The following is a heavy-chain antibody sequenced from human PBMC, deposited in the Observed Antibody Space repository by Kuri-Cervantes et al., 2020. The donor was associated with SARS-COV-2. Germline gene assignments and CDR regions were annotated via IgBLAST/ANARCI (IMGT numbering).Heavy chain of an antibody. D-gene: IGHD5-18*01. CDR2: INPSDGST. J-gene: IGHJ4*02. Sequence: ASVKVSCKASGYTFSDYYMHWVRQAPGQGLEWMGIINPSDGSTSYAQKFQGRVTMTRDTSTSTVYMELSSLRSEDTAVYYCARGLAAVGYSYAHWGQGTLVTVSS. CDR3: ARGLAAVGYSYAH. V-gene: IGHV1-46*01. CDR1: GYTFSDYY.